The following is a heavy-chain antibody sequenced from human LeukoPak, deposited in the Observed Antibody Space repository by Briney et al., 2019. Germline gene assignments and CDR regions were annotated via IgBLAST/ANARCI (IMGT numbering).Heavy chain of an antibody. CDR1: GFTLSSYT. Sequence: GGSLRLSCAASGFTLSSYTMHWVRQAPGKGLEGVALISYDGSTKYYADSVKGRFTISRDNSKSTLYLQMNSLRTEDTAVYYCAKDFGSNCCAYLDFWGQGTLLTVSS. CDR2: ISYDGSTK. J-gene: IGHJ4*02. V-gene: IGHV3-30*04. CDR3: AKDFGSNCCAYLDF. D-gene: IGHD2-2*01.